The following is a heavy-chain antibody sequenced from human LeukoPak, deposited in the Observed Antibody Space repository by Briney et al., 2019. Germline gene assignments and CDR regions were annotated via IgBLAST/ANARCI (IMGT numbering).Heavy chain of an antibody. CDR1: AFTFDDYA. D-gene: IGHD6-13*01. Sequence: PGGSLRLSCAASAFTFDDYAMHWVRQAPGKGLEWVSLISGDGGSTYYADSVKGRFTISRDNSKNSLYLQMNSLRTEDTALYYCSGPNSSLDYWGQGTRVTVSS. CDR2: ISGDGGST. J-gene: IGHJ4*02. V-gene: IGHV3-43*02. CDR3: SGPNSSLDY.